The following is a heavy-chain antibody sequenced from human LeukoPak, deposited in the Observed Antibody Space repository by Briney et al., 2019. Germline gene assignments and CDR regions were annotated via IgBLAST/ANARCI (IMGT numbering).Heavy chain of an antibody. V-gene: IGHV1-8*01. CDR3: ARGLAL. CDR1: GYTFTSFE. J-gene: IGHJ4*02. CDR2: MNPNSGNT. Sequence: ASVKVSCKTSGYTFTSFEINWLGQANGQGLEWVGWMNPNSGNTTYAQRFQGRVTMTRDTSISTAYMELSSLRSEDTAMYFCARGLALWGQGTLVTVSS.